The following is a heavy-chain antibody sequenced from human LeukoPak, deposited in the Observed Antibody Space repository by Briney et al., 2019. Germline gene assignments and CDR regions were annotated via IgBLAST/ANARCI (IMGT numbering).Heavy chain of an antibody. J-gene: IGHJ4*02. CDR2: INHSGST. Sequence: SETLSLICAVYGGSFSGYYWSWIRQPPEKGLEWIGEINHSGSTNYNPSLESRVTISVDTSKNQFSLKLSSVTAADTAVYYCARGVQLWLRPIDYWGQGTLVTVSS. CDR3: ARGVQLWLRPIDY. CDR1: GGSFSGYY. D-gene: IGHD5-18*01. V-gene: IGHV4-34*01.